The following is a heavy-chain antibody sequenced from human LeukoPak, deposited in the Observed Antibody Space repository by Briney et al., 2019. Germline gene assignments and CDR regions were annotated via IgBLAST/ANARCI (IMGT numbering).Heavy chain of an antibody. D-gene: IGHD3-10*01. V-gene: IGHV1-2*02. Sequence: ASVKVSCKASGYTFTGYFMHRVRQAPGQGLEWMGWIDPNSGGTNYALKFQGRVTMTRDTSISTAYMELSRLGSDDTAVYYCTRDGSLDYWGQGTLVTVSS. J-gene: IGHJ4*02. CDR1: GYTFTGYF. CDR3: TRDGSLDY. CDR2: IDPNSGGT.